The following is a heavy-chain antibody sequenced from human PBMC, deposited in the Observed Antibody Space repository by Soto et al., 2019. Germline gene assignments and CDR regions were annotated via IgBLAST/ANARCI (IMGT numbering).Heavy chain of an antibody. CDR3: ARGGGRPALDY. V-gene: IGHV1-69*01. CDR2: IIPIFGTA. CDR1: XXXXSSYA. J-gene: IGHJ4*02. Sequence: QVQLVQSGAEVKKPGSSVKVSXXXXXXXXSSYAISWVRQAPGQGLEWMGGIIPIFGTANYAQKFQGRVTITADESTSTAYMELSSLRSEDTAVYYCARGGGRPALDYWGQGTLVTVSS. D-gene: IGHD1-26*01.